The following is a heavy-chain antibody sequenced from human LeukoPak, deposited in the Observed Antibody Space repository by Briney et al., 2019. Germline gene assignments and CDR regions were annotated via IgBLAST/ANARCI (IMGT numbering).Heavy chain of an antibody. Sequence: GGSLRLSCAASGFTFSSYWMSWVRQAPGKGLEWVANIKQDGSEKYYVDSVKGRFTISRDNAKNSLYLQMNSLRAEDTAVYYCARALYGSGSYYTPSDYWGQGTLVTVPS. V-gene: IGHV3-7*01. J-gene: IGHJ4*02. CDR1: GFTFSSYW. CDR2: IKQDGSEK. CDR3: ARALYGSGSYYTPSDY. D-gene: IGHD3-10*01.